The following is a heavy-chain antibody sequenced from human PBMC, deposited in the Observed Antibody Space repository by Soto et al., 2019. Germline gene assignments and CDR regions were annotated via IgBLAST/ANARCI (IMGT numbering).Heavy chain of an antibody. V-gene: IGHV6-1*01. CDR3: ASGVSSSFYYWFDP. Sequence: SQTLSLTCAISGDSVSSNSATWNWIRQSPSRGLEWLGRTYYRSKWYNDYAVSVKSRITINPDTSKNQFSLQLNSATPEDTAVYYCASGVSSSFYYWFDPWGQGNLVTVSS. J-gene: IGHJ5*02. CDR1: GDSVSSNSAT. CDR2: TYYRSKWYN. D-gene: IGHD6-13*01.